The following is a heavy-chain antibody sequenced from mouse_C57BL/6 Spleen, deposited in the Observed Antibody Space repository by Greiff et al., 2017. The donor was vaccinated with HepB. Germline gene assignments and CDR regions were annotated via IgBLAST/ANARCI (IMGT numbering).Heavy chain of an antibody. D-gene: IGHD2-5*01. V-gene: IGHV1-76*01. Sequence: QVQLQQSGAELVRPGASVKLSCKASGYTFTDYYINWVKQRPGQGLEWIARIYPGSGNTYYNEKFKGKATLTAEKSSSTAYMQLSSLTSEDSAVYFCAREGDYYSNYGAMDYWGQGTSVTVSS. J-gene: IGHJ4*01. CDR2: IYPGSGNT. CDR3: AREGDYYSNYGAMDY. CDR1: GYTFTDYY.